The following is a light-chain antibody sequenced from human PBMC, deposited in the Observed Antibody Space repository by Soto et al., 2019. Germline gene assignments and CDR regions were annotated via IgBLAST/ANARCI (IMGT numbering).Light chain of an antibody. CDR2: TDD. V-gene: IGLV1-47*01. CDR3: STWDDRLNGRV. J-gene: IGLJ3*02. CDR1: SSNIGDNS. Sequence: QSVLTQPPSASGTPGQRVVISCSGSSSNIGDNSVSWYQQLPGTAPKLLIYTDDQRPSGVPDRLSASKSGTSASLAISGLRSEDEADYHCSTWDDRLNGRVFGGGTKLTVL.